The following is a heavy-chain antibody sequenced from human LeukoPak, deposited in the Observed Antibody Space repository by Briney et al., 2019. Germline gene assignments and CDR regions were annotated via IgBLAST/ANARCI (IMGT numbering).Heavy chain of an antibody. CDR3: ARVTYYFYMDV. V-gene: IGHV3-74*01. CDR1: GFTFSNSW. J-gene: IGHJ6*03. CDR2: INDDGSTT. Sequence: PGGSLRLSCAASGFTFSNSWMHWVRQAPGKGLVWVSRINDDGSTTIYADSVKGRFTISRDNAKNILYLQMNSLRAEDTAVYYCARVTYYFYMDVWGKGTTVTVSS.